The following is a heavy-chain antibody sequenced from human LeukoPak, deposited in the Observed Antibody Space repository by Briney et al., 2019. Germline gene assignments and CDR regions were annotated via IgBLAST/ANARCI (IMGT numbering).Heavy chain of an antibody. CDR3: AGFQMVGYYYYGMDV. V-gene: IGHV1-2*02. CDR1: GYTFTGYY. D-gene: IGHD5-24*01. J-gene: IGHJ6*02. CDR2: INPNSGGT. Sequence: ASVKVSCKASGYTFTGYYMHWVRQAPGQGLERMGWINPNSGGTNYAQKFQGRVTMTRDTSISTAYMELSRLRSDDTAVYYCAGFQMVGYYYYGMDVWGQGTTVTVSS.